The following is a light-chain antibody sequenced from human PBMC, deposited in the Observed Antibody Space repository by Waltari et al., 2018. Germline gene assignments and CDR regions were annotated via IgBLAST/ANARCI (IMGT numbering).Light chain of an antibody. V-gene: IGLV1-47*01. J-gene: IGLJ3*02. CDR1: SSNLGSHY. CDR2: RNN. CDR3: AAWDDSLSGLWV. Sequence: QSLLTQPPSSSGTPGQRVTISCSGSSSNLGSHYVYWYQQLPGTAPKLLIYRNNQRPSGVPDRFSGSKSGTSASLAISGLRSEDEADYYCAAWDDSLSGLWVFGGGTKLTVL.